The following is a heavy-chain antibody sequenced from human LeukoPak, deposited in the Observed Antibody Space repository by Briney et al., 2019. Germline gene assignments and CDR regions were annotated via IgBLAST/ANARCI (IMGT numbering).Heavy chain of an antibody. J-gene: IGHJ5*02. Sequence: ASVKVSCKASGYTFTSYYMHWVRQAPGQGLEWMGIINPSGGSTSYAQKFQGRVTMTRDTSISTAYMELSRLRSDDTAVYYCAREGTYCSSTSCYWWFDPWGQGTLVTVSS. CDR3: AREGTYCSSTSCYWWFDP. D-gene: IGHD2-2*01. CDR2: INPSGGST. CDR1: GYTFTSYY. V-gene: IGHV1-46*01.